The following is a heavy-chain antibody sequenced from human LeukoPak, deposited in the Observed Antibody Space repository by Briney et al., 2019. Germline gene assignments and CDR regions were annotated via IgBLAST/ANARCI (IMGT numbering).Heavy chain of an antibody. Sequence: PGGSLRLSCAASGFTFSSYWMSWVRQAPGKGLEWVANIKQDGSDKYYVDSVKGRFTISRDNAKNSLNLQMNSLRAEDTAVYYCARCYYYYGMDVWGQGTTVTVSS. J-gene: IGHJ6*02. CDR3: ARCYYYYGMDV. CDR2: IKQDGSDK. CDR1: GFTFSSYW. V-gene: IGHV3-7*01.